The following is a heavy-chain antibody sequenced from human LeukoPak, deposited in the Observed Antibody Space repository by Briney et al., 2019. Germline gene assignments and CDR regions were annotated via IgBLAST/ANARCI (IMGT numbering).Heavy chain of an antibody. CDR1: GGSISGYY. Sequence: SETLSLTCTVSGGSISGYYWSWVRQPPGRGLEWIGWIHYSGNTNYNPSLKSRVTLLVDTSKNQFSLRVTSVTAADTAVYCCARHVGGAGVLRFDPWGQGTLVTVSS. CDR2: IHYSGNT. V-gene: IGHV4-59*08. J-gene: IGHJ5*02. D-gene: IGHD3-3*01. CDR3: ARHVGGAGVLRFDP.